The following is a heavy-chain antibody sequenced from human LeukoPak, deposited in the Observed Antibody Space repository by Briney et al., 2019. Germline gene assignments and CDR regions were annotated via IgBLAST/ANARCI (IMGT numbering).Heavy chain of an antibody. J-gene: IGHJ4*02. CDR2: IYTSGST. D-gene: IGHD6-19*01. CDR3: AADVAVAGQRGFDY. V-gene: IGHV4-4*07. Sequence: PSETLSLTCTVSGGSISSYYWSWIRQPAGKGLEWIGRIYTSGSTNYNPSRKSRVTMSVDTSKNQFSLKLSSVTAADTAVYYCAADVAVAGQRGFDYWGQGTLVTVSS. CDR1: GGSISSYY.